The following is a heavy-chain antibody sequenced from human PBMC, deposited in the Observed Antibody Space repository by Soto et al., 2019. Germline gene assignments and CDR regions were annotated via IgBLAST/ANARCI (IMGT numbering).Heavy chain of an antibody. V-gene: IGHV1-46*01. CDR1: GYTFTSYY. J-gene: IGHJ6*02. CDR3: ARRGSSSSRAYYGMDI. D-gene: IGHD6-13*01. Sequence: ASVKVSCKASGYTFTSYYMHWLRQAPGQGLEWMGIINPSGGSTSYAQKFQGRVTMTRDTSTSTVYMELSSLRSEDTAVYYCARRGSSSSRAYYGMDIWGQGTTVTVSS. CDR2: INPSGGST.